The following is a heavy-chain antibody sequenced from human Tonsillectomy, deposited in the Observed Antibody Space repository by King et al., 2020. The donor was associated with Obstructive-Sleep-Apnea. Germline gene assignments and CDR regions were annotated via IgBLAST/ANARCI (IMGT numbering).Heavy chain of an antibody. CDR3: ARLYSSSWYYYYGMDV. D-gene: IGHD6-13*01. Sequence: VQLQQWGAGLLKPSETLSLTCAVYGGSFSGYYWSWIRQPPGKGLEWIGEINHSGSTNYNPSLKSRVTISVDTSKNQFSLKLSSVTAADTAVYYCARLYSSSWYYYYGMDVWGQGTTVTVSS. CDR1: GGSFSGYY. V-gene: IGHV4-34*01. CDR2: INHSGST. J-gene: IGHJ6*02.